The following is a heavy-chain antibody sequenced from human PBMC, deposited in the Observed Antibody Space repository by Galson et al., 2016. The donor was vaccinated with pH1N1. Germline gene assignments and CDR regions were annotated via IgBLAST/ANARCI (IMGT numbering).Heavy chain of an antibody. CDR3: ARDSEYSGHEGFH. CDR2: ILYDGTNE. V-gene: IGHV3-30*04. J-gene: IGHJ4*02. Sequence: SLRLSCAASGFTITSYAMHWVRQAPGKGLEWVAVILYDGTNEYYADSVKGRFTISRDKTQSTVYLQMNSLRTEDTAVYYCARDSEYSGHEGFHWAQGTLVIVSS. CDR1: GFTITSYA. D-gene: IGHD5-12*01.